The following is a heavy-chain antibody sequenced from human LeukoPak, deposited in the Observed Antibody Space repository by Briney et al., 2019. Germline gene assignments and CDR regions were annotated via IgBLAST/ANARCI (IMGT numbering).Heavy chain of an antibody. J-gene: IGHJ4*02. Sequence: SETLSLTCTVSGGSISSYYWGWIRQPAGKGLEWIGRIYTSGSTNYNPSLKSRVTMSVDTSKNQFSLKLSSVTAADTAVYYCARDMAPSPYYFDYWGQGTLVTVSS. CDR3: ARDMAPSPYYFDY. CDR2: IYTSGST. V-gene: IGHV4-4*07. CDR1: GGSISSYY. D-gene: IGHD3-10*01.